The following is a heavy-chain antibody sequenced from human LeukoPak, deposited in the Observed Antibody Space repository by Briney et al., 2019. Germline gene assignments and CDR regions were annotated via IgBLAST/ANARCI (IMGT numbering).Heavy chain of an antibody. Sequence: VASVKVSCXASGYTFTAYYMHWVRQAPGQGPEWMGWVNPNTGDTKYAQKFQGRVTMTRDTTISTAYLELSRLTSDDTAVYYCASYPRYVSTPPFDYWGQGTLVTVSS. CDR3: ASYPRYVSTPPFDY. D-gene: IGHD2-15*01. V-gene: IGHV1-2*02. J-gene: IGHJ4*02. CDR1: GYTFTAYY. CDR2: VNPNTGDT.